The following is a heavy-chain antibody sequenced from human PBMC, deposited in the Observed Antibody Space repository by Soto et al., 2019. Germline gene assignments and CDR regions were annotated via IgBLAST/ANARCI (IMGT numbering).Heavy chain of an antibody. CDR2: IYYSGST. CDR1: GGSISSGGYY. V-gene: IGHV4-31*03. Sequence: QVQLQESGPGLVKPSQTLSLTCTVSGGSISSGGYYWSWIRQHPGQGLEWIGYIYYSGSTYYNPSLKSRVTISVDTSKNQFSLKLSSVTAADTTVYYCARTVATNYGKPRVWFDPWGQGTLVTVSS. CDR3: ARTVATNYGKPRVWFDP. D-gene: IGHD4-17*01. J-gene: IGHJ5*02.